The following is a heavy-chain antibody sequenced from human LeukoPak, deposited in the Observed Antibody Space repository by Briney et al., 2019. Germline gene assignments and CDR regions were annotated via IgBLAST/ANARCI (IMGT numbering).Heavy chain of an antibody. CDR3: ARYISSSSWYFDY. CDR2: IYHSGST. Sequence: SETLSLTCAVSGGSISSGGYSWSWIRQPPGKGLEWIGYIYHSGSTYYNPSLKSRVTISVDRSKNQFSLKLGSVTAADTAVYYCARYISSSSWYFDYWGQGTLVTVSS. J-gene: IGHJ4*02. V-gene: IGHV4-30-2*01. CDR1: GGSISSGGYS. D-gene: IGHD6-6*01.